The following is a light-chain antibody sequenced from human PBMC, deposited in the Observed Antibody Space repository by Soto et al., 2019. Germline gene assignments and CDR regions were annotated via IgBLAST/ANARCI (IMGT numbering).Light chain of an antibody. CDR1: QSLSSSY. CDR3: QEYGNSRT. CDR2: GAS. J-gene: IGKJ1*01. Sequence: EIVLTQSPGTLSLSPGERATLSCRASQSLSSSYLAWYRQRPGQAPRLLIYGASNSAAGIPDRFSGSGSGTDITLTISRLEPEDFAVYFCQEYGNSRTFGQGTRVEIK. V-gene: IGKV3-20*01.